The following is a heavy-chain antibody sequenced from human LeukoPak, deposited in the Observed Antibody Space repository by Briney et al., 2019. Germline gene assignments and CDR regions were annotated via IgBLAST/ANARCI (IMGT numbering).Heavy chain of an antibody. CDR3: ARSDITMVRGVIDYYYGMDV. CDR1: GYTFTGYY. CDR2: INAGNGNT. V-gene: IGHV1-3*01. Sequence: ASVKVSCKASGYTFTGYYMHCVRQAPGQRLEWMGWINAGNGNTKYSQKFQGRVTITRDTSASTAYMELSSLRSEDTAVYYCARSDITMVRGVIDYYYGMDVWGQGTTVTVSS. D-gene: IGHD3-10*01. J-gene: IGHJ6*02.